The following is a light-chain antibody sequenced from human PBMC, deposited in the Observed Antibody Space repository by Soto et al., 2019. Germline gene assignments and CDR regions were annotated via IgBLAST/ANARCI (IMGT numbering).Light chain of an antibody. CDR2: DVS. CDR1: SSDVGGYNY. J-gene: IGLJ1*01. CDR3: CSYAGSYTIYV. Sequence: QSALTQPRSVSGSPGQSVTISCTGTSSDVGGYNYVSWYQQHPGKAPKLMIYDVSKRPSGVPDRFSGSKSGNTASPTISGLQAEDEADYYCCSYAGSYTIYVFGTGTKLTVL. V-gene: IGLV2-11*01.